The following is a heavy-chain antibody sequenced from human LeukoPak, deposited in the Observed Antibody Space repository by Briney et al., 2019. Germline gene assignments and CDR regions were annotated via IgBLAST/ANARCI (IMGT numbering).Heavy chain of an antibody. CDR2: INSDGSST. V-gene: IGHV3-74*01. J-gene: IGHJ4*02. CDR1: GFTFSSYW. D-gene: IGHD3-10*01. Sequence: GGSLRLSCAASGFTFSSYWMHWVRQAPGKGLVWVSRINSDGSSTTYADSVKGRFTISRDNSKNTLYLQMNSLRAEDTAVYYCAKDLVGLSGSYKGDYWGQGTLVTVSS. CDR3: AKDLVGLSGSYKGDY.